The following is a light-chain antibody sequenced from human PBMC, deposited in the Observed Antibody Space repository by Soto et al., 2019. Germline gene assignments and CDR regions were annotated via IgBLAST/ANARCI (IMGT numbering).Light chain of an antibody. CDR3: QQSYSTPLT. CDR2: DAS. V-gene: IGKV1-39*01. Sequence: DIQMTQSPSTLSASVVDRVTITCRASQSISSYLDWYQQKPGKAPKLLIYDASSLQSGVPSRFSGSGSGTDFTLTISSLQPEDFATYYCQQSYSTPLTFGGGTKVDIK. CDR1: QSISSY. J-gene: IGKJ4*01.